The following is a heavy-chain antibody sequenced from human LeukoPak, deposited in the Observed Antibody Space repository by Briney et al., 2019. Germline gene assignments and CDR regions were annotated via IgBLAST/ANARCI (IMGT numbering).Heavy chain of an antibody. CDR2: IRNKANHYTT. D-gene: IGHD5-12*01. CDR1: GLSFSDYY. J-gene: IGHJ4*02. CDR3: ARGSYSGYGVDY. Sequence: GGPLRLSCAASGLSFSDYYMDWVRQAPGKGLEWVGRIRNKANHYTTEYAASAKGRFSISRDESKNSLYLQVNSLKTEDTAVYYCARGSYSGYGVDYWGQGTLVTVSS. V-gene: IGHV3-72*01.